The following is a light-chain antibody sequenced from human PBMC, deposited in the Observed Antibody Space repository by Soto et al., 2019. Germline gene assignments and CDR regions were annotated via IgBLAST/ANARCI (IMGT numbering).Light chain of an antibody. V-gene: IGKV3-20*01. CDR3: QQYGSSPTWT. Sequence: ELVLTQSPGTLSLSPGERATLSCRATQSVSSSYLVWYQQKPGQAPRLLIYGPSSRATGSPDRFSGRGSRTAFSITISTPEPEDFAVYYCQQYGSSPTWTFGQGTKVEIK. CDR1: QSVSSSY. CDR2: GPS. J-gene: IGKJ1*01.